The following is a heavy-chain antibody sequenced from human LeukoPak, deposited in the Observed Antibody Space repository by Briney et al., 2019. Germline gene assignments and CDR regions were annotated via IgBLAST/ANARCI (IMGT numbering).Heavy chain of an antibody. V-gene: IGHV4-59*08. CDR3: ARGLVLWFGGDHDAFDI. D-gene: IGHD3-10*01. Sequence: PSETLSLTCTVSGGSISSYYWSWIRQPPGKGLEWIGYIYYSGSTNYNPSLKSRVTISVDTPKNQFSLKLSSVTAADTAVYYCARGLVLWFGGDHDAFDIWGQGTMVTVSS. CDR1: GGSISSYY. J-gene: IGHJ3*02. CDR2: IYYSGST.